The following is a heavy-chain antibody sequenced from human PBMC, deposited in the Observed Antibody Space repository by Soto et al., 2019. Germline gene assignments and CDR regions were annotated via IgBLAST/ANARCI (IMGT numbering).Heavy chain of an antibody. CDR3: ARRHSATWLFDY. CDR2: IYYSGST. CDR1: GGSISSGGYY. V-gene: IGHV4-61*08. Sequence: SETLSLTCNVSGGSISSGGYYWTWIRQHPGKGLEWIGYIYYSGSTNYNPSLKSRVTISVDTSKNQFSLKLSSVTAADTAVYYCARRHSATWLFDYWGLGTLVTVSS. D-gene: IGHD3-9*01. J-gene: IGHJ4*02.